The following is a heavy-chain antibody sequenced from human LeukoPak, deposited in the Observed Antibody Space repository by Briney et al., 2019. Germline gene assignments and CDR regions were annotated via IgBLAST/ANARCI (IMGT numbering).Heavy chain of an antibody. Sequence: TGGSLRLSCAASGFTFSSYGMSWVRQAPGKGLEWVSAISGSGGSTYYADSVKGRFTISRDNSKNTLYLQMNSLRAEDTAVYYCAKDPRLHYYDSVWVSWGQGTMVTVSS. CDR1: GFTFSSYG. D-gene: IGHD3-22*01. J-gene: IGHJ3*01. CDR2: ISGSGGST. CDR3: AKDPRLHYYDSVWVS. V-gene: IGHV3-23*01.